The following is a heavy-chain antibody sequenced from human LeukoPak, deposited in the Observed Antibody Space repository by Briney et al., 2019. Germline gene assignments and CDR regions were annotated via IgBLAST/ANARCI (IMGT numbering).Heavy chain of an antibody. V-gene: IGHV1-18*01. D-gene: IGHD2-2*03. J-gene: IGHJ6*03. CDR1: GGTFSSYA. CDR2: ISAYNGNT. Sequence: ASVKVSCKASGGTFSSYAISWVRQAPGQGLEWMGWISAYNGNTNYAQKLQGRVTMTTDTSTSTAYMELRSLRSDDTAVYYCARDGYCSSTSCGYYYMDVWGKGTTVTVSS. CDR3: ARDGYCSSTSCGYYYMDV.